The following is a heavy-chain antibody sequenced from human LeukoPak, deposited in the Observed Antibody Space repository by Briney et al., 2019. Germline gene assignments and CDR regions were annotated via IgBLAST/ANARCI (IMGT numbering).Heavy chain of an antibody. Sequence: GGSLRLSCAVSGFTVSSIYMSWVRQAPGKGLEWVSFIYSDGNTYYADSVKGRFTLSRDSSRNTLYLQMNSLRAEDTAVYYCAKKEQPSYLDYWGQGTLVTVSS. CDR3: AKKEQPSYLDY. V-gene: IGHV3-53*01. CDR2: IYSDGNT. J-gene: IGHJ4*02. D-gene: IGHD6-13*01. CDR1: GFTVSSIY.